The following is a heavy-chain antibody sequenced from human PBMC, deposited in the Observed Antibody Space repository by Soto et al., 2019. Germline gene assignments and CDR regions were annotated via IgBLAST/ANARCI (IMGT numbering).Heavy chain of an antibody. CDR2: ISWNSGSI. Sequence: GGSLRLSCAASGFTFDDYAMHWVRQAPGKGLEWVSGISWNSGSIGYADSVKGRFTISRDNAKNSLYLQMNSLRAEDTALYYCAKAPAYSSGWYRYWGQGTRVTVSS. J-gene: IGHJ4*02. CDR3: AKAPAYSSGWYRY. CDR1: GFTFDDYA. V-gene: IGHV3-9*01. D-gene: IGHD6-19*01.